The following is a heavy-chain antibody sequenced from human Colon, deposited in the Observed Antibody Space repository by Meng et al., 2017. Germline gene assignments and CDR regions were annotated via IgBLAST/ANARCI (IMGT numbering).Heavy chain of an antibody. J-gene: IGHJ4*02. CDR1: GGSISGFY. D-gene: IGHD5-18*01. CDR3: ARGGVAQLFDY. Sequence: GSLRLSCSVSGGSISGFYWNWIGQPPGKGLEWIGYSYYSGTTGYNPSLKSRDTISADTSKTQFSLKLTSGPAADTAGYFCARGGVAQLFDYWGQGTLVTVSS. CDR2: SYYSGTT. V-gene: IGHV4-59*01.